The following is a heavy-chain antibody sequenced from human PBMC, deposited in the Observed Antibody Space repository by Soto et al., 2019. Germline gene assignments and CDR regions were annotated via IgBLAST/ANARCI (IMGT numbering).Heavy chain of an antibody. J-gene: IGHJ6*02. V-gene: IGHV1-69*06. CDR2: IIPIFGTA. D-gene: IGHD2-15*01. CDR1: GGTFSSYA. Sequence: SVKVSCKASGGTFSSYAISWVRQAPGQGLEWMGGIIPIFGTANYAQKFQGRVTITADKSTSTAYMELSSLRSEDTAVYYCARDECGGGSCYSGRHYYYYYGMDVWGQGTTVTVSS. CDR3: ARDECGGGSCYSGRHYYYYYGMDV.